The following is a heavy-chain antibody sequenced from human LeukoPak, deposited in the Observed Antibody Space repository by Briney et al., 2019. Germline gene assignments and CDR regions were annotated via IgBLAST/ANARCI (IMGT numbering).Heavy chain of an antibody. Sequence: PSETLSLTCTVSGGSIRGYYWSWIRQPPGKGLEWIGYIYYSGNTNYKASLKSRVTISVVTSKNQFSLKLSSVTAADTAVYYCARGRSWNETFDYWGQGTLVTVSS. J-gene: IGHJ4*02. CDR1: GGSIRGYY. D-gene: IGHD1-1*01. V-gene: IGHV4-59*12. CDR2: IYYSGNT. CDR3: ARGRSWNETFDY.